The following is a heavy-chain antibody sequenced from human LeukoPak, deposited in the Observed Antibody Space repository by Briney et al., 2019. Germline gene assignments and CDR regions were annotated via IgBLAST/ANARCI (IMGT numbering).Heavy chain of an antibody. D-gene: IGHD3-3*01. J-gene: IGHJ5*02. CDR3: ARDRDTIFGVVIISYWFDP. Sequence: ASVKVSCKASGYTFTGYYMHWVRQAPGQGLEWMGWINPNSGGTNYAQKFQGRVTMTRDTSISTAYMELSRLRSDDTAAYYCARDRDTIFGVVIISYWFDPWGQGTLVTVSS. CDR2: INPNSGGT. V-gene: IGHV1-2*02. CDR1: GYTFTGYY.